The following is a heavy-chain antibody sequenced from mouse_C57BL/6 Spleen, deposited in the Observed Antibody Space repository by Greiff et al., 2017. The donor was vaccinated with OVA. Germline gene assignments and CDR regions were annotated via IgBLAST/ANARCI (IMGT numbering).Heavy chain of an antibody. Sequence: EVKLMESGPELVKPGASVTISCKASGYSFPDYNMNWVKQSNGKSLEWIGVINPNYGTTSYNQKFTGKATLTVDPSSSSSLLLLNSMTSEDSAVYYCARALDGYGDWYFDVWGTGTTVTVSA. J-gene: IGHJ1*03. CDR2: INPNYGTT. D-gene: IGHD2-2*01. V-gene: IGHV1-39*01. CDR3: ARALDGYGDWYFDV. CDR1: GYSFPDYN.